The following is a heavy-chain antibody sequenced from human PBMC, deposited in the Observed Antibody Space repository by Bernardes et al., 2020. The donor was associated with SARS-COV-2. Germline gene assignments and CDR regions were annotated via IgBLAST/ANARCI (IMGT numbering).Heavy chain of an antibody. CDR3: ARGPIRVGETGAMYY. J-gene: IGHJ4*02. Sequence: GGSLRLSCEASGFNFNLYSMNWLRLAPGKGLEWLSSISSTSLHIHYADAVRGRFTISRDNTNNSLSLQMSHLRADDTAVYYCARGPIRVGETGAMYYWGQGVLVTVAT. V-gene: IGHV3-21*04. D-gene: IGHD2-2*01. CDR2: ISSTSLHI. CDR1: GFNFNLYS.